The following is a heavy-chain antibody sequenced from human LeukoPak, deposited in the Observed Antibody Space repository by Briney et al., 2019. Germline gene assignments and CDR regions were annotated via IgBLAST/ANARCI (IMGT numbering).Heavy chain of an antibody. Sequence: GGSLSLSCAASGFTFSSYAMSWVRQAPGKGLEWVSAISGSGGSTYYADSVKGRFTISRDNSKNTLYLQMNSLRAEDTAVYYCAKASSYYYDSSGYSDWGQGTLVTVSS. CDR3: AKASSYYYDSSGYSD. J-gene: IGHJ4*02. CDR1: GFTFSSYA. CDR2: ISGSGGST. V-gene: IGHV3-23*01. D-gene: IGHD3-22*01.